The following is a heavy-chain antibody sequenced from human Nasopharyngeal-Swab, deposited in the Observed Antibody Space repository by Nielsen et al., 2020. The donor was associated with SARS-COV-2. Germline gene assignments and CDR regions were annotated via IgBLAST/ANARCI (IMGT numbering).Heavy chain of an antibody. V-gene: IGHV4-59*12. J-gene: IGHJ5*02. CDR1: GDSISSYY. CDR2: IYYSGST. CDR3: ARGSCTNGLCYRRRGFDP. Sequence: SETLSLTCTVSGDSISSYYWSWIRQPPGKGLAWIGYIYYSGSTNYNPPLKSRVTISVDTSKNQFSLKLTSVTAADTAVYYCARGSCTNGLCYRRRGFDPWGQGTLVTVSS. D-gene: IGHD2-8*01.